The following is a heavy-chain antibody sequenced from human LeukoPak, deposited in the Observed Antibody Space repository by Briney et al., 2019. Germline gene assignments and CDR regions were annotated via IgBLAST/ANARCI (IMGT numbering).Heavy chain of an antibody. Sequence: SRTLSLTCTVSGGSISSGDYYWSWIRQPPGKGLEWIGYIYYSGSTYYNPSLKSRVTISVDTSKNQFSLKLSSVTAADTAVYYCARGSTIFGAFDPWGQGTLVTVSS. CDR1: GGSISSGDYY. CDR3: ARGSTIFGAFDP. V-gene: IGHV4-30-4*08. D-gene: IGHD3-3*01. J-gene: IGHJ5*02. CDR2: IYYSGST.